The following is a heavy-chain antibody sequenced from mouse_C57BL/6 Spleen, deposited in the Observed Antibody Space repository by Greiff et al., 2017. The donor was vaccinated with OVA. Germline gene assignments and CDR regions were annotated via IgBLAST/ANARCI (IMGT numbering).Heavy chain of an antibody. V-gene: IGHV1-54*01. CDR3: ARHYDYDPFAY. Sequence: VQRVESGAELVRPGTSVKVSCKASGYAFTNYLIEWVKQRPGQGLEWIGVINPGSGGTNYNEKFKGKATLTADKSSSTAYMQLSSLTSEDSAVYFCARHYDYDPFAYWGQGTLVTVSA. CDR2: INPGSGGT. D-gene: IGHD2-4*01. J-gene: IGHJ3*01. CDR1: GYAFTNYL.